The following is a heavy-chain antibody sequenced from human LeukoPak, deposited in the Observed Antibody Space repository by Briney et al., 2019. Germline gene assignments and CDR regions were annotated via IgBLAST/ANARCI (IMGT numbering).Heavy chain of an antibody. V-gene: IGHV4-59*01. CDR1: GGSISSYY. CDR3: ARTSTTVTYNAFDI. D-gene: IGHD4-17*01. Sequence: SETLSLTCTVSGGSISSYYWSWIRQPPGKGLEWIGYIYYSGSTNYNPSLKSRVTIPVDTSKNQFSLRLTSVTAADTAVYYCARTSTTVTYNAFDIWGQGTMVTVSS. CDR2: IYYSGST. J-gene: IGHJ3*02.